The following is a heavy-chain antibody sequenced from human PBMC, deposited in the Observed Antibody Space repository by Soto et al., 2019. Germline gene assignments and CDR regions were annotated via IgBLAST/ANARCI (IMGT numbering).Heavy chain of an antibody. CDR1: GYSFTSYW. D-gene: IGHD5-18*01. V-gene: IGHV5-51*01. Sequence: GESLKISCKGSGYSFTSYWIGWVRQMPGKGLEWMGIIYPGDSDTRYSLSFQGQVTISADKSISTAYLQWSSLKDSDTAMYYCARQGGMGDTAMVTGFVYYYYGMDVWGQGTRVTVSS. CDR2: IYPGDSDT. J-gene: IGHJ6*02. CDR3: ARQGGMGDTAMVTGFVYYYYGMDV.